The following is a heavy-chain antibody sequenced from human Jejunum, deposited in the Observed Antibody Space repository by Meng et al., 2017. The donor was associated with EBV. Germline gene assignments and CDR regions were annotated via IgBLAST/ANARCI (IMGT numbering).Heavy chain of an antibody. J-gene: IGHJ4*02. CDR1: GVSTSCSSYY. Sequence: QTHLQRRAPGPVTPSEPLSLTCTVAGVSTSCSSYYWGWIRQPPGKGLEWIGTYYNSGSTYYNPSLKSRVTISVDTSKNQFSLKLISVTAADTAAYYCARQGPSGRTFDYWGQGTLVTVSS. CDR2: YYNSGST. D-gene: IGHD1-26*01. CDR3: ARQGPSGRTFDY. V-gene: IGHV4-39*01.